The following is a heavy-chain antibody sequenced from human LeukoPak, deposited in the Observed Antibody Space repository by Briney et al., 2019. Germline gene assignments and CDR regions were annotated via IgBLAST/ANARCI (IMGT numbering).Heavy chain of an antibody. D-gene: IGHD1-26*01. Sequence: PSETLSLTCTVSGGSISSYYWSWIRQPPGKGLEWIGYIYYSGSTNYNPSLKSRVTISVDTSKNQFSLKLSSVTAADTAVCYCARGEWELDYWGQGTLVTVSS. CDR3: ARGEWELDY. CDR1: GGSISSYY. CDR2: IYYSGST. J-gene: IGHJ4*02. V-gene: IGHV4-59*01.